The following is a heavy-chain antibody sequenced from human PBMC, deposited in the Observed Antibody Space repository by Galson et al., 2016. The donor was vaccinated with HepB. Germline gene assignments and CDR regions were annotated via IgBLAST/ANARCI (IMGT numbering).Heavy chain of an antibody. CDR1: GFAFSSFG. D-gene: IGHD3-10*02. V-gene: IGHV3-23*01. J-gene: IGHJ3*02. CDR3: AKAMVGKDVFDM. Sequence: SLRLSCAASGFAFSSFGMHWVRQTPGRGLEWVSTISGSGESAHNADSVKGRFTISRDNSKNTLFLQMNSLRAEDTAVYYCAKAMVGKDVFDMWGQGTMVTVSS. CDR2: ISGSGESA.